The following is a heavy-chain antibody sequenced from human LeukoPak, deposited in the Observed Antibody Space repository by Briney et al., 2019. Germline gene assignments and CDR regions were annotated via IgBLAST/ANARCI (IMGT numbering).Heavy chain of an antibody. Sequence: PGRSLRLSCAASGFTFDDYAMHWVRQAPGKGLEWVSGISWNSGSIGYADSVKGRFTISRDNAKNSLYPQMNSLRAEDTALYYCAKEGGKYCSSTSCYWDYWGQGTLVTVSS. D-gene: IGHD2-2*01. J-gene: IGHJ4*02. CDR3: AKEGGKYCSSTSCYWDY. V-gene: IGHV3-9*01. CDR2: ISWNSGSI. CDR1: GFTFDDYA.